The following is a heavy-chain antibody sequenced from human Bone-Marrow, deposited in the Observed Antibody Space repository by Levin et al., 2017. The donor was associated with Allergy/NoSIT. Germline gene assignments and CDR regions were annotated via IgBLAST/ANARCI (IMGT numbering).Heavy chain of an antibody. CDR2: VSFDGTYK. CDR3: VRSDYGGGSGSFYYYALDV. D-gene: IGHD4-23*01. J-gene: IGHJ6*02. CDR1: GFTFNNYA. Sequence: GESLKISCAASGFTFNNYAMHWIRQAPGKGLEWVAVVSFDGTYKYYTDSVKGRFTISRDNSNNMLFLEVNSLRTDDTALYYCVRSDYGGGSGSFYYYALDVWGQGTTVTVSS. V-gene: IGHV3-30-3*01.